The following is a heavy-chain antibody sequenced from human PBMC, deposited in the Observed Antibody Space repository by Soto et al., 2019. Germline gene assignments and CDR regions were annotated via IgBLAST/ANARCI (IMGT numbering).Heavy chain of an antibody. CDR2: IVVGSGNT. Sequence: SVKVSCKASGFTFTSSAVQWVRQARGQRLEWIGWIVVGSGNTNYAQKFQERVTITRDMSTSTAYMELSSLRSEDTAVYYCARVGAYRGRFDYWGQGTLVTVSS. D-gene: IGHD4-17*01. CDR3: ARVGAYRGRFDY. CDR1: GFTFTSSA. J-gene: IGHJ4*02. V-gene: IGHV1-58*01.